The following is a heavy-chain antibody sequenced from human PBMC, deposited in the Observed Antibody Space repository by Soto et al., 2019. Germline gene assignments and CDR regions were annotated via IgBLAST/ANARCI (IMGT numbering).Heavy chain of an antibody. D-gene: IGHD3-10*01. Sequence: QVQLVESGGGVVQPGRYLRLSCAASGLTFSSYGMHWVRQAPGKGLEWVAVIWYDGSNKYYADSVKGRFTISRDNSKNTLYLQMNSLRAEDTAVYYCARDYGSGSYYHYFDYWGQGTLVTVSS. CDR3: ARDYGSGSYYHYFDY. CDR2: IWYDGSNK. J-gene: IGHJ4*02. V-gene: IGHV3-33*01. CDR1: GLTFSSYG.